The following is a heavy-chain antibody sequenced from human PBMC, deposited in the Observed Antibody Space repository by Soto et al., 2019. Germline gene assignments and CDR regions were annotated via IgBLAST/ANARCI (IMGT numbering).Heavy chain of an antibody. Sequence: PGGSLRLSCAASGFTFSSYGMHWVRQAPGKGLEWVAVISYDGSNKYYADSVKGRFTISRDNSKNTLYLQMNSLRAEDTAVYYCSNLGYYYGMDVWGQGTTVTVSS. V-gene: IGHV3-30*18. CDR1: GFTFSSYG. J-gene: IGHJ6*02. CDR3: SNLGYYYGMDV. CDR2: ISYDGSNK.